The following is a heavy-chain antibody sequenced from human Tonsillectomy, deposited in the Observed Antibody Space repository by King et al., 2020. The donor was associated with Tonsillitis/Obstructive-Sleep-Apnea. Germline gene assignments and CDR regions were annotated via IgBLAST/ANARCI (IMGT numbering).Heavy chain of an antibody. D-gene: IGHD2-2*01. CDR1: GFPLSNARMG. V-gene: IGHV2-26*01. J-gene: IGHJ6*03. CDR2: IFSNDEK. CDR3: ARDSGDIVVVPALNYYYYYYMDV. Sequence: VTLKESGPVLVKPTETLTLTCTVSGFPLSNARMGVSWIRQPPGKALEWLAHIFSNDEKSYSTSLKSRLTISKDTSKSQVVLTMTNMDPVDTATYYCARDSGDIVVVPALNYYYYYYMDVWGKGTTVTVSS.